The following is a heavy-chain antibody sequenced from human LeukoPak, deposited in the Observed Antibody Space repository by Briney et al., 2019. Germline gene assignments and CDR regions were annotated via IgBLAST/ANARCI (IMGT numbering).Heavy chain of an antibody. CDR1: GFTASSNY. V-gene: IGHV3-66*02. D-gene: IGHD6-13*01. Sequence: PGGSLRLSCAASGFTASSNYMSWVRQAPGKGLEWVSVIYSGGSTYYADSVKGRFTISRDNSKDTLYLQMNSLRAEDTAVYYCASPSSSWPHYGMDVWGQGTTVTVSS. CDR3: ASPSSSWPHYGMDV. CDR2: IYSGGST. J-gene: IGHJ6*02.